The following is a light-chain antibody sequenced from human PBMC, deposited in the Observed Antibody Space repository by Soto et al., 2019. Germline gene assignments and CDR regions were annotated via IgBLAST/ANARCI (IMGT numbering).Light chain of an antibody. J-gene: IGKJ4*01. CDR1: QSVTSSH. CDR2: AAS. Sequence: EIVLTQTPGTLSLSPGERATLSCRASQSVTSSHLAWYQKKPGQAPGLLIYAASTRATGIPARFSGSGSGTDFTLTISSLEPEDFAVYYCQQHADWPLTFGGGTKVEIK. V-gene: IGKV3-11*01. CDR3: QQHADWPLT.